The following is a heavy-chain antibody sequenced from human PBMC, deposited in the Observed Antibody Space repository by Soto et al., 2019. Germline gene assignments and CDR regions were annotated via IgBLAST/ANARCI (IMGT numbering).Heavy chain of an antibody. Sequence: SETLSLTCGASGGTVASSHWWSWVRQSPGGGLEWIGNVYHTGDTNFNPSLQSRVTISVDKSNNQFSLRLNSLTAADTAVYFCAREIVTAGGNNYFDPWGPGTLVTVSS. CDR1: GGTVASSHW. CDR3: AREIVTAGGNNYFDP. V-gene: IGHV4-4*02. J-gene: IGHJ5*02. CDR2: VYHTGDT. D-gene: IGHD2-21*02.